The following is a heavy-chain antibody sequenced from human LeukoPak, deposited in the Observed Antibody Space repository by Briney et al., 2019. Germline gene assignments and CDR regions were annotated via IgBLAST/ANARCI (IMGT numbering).Heavy chain of an antibody. V-gene: IGHV3-30*18. CDR1: GFTFSSYG. CDR2: ISYDGSNK. J-gene: IGHJ4*02. Sequence: PGRSLRLSCAASGFTFSSYGMHWVRQAPGKGLEWVAVISYDGSNKYYADSVKGRFTISRDNSKNTLYVQMNSLRAEDTAVYYCAKGRRGYCSGGSCYYNFDYWGQGTLVTVSS. CDR3: AKGRRGYCSGGSCYYNFDY. D-gene: IGHD2-15*01.